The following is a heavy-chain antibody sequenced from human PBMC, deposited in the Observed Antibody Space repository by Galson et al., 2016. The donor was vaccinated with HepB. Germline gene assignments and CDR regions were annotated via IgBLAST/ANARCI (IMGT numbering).Heavy chain of an antibody. CDR3: AAGYNLDF. Sequence: SETLSLTCTVPGGSISGYYCAWIRQPPGKGLEWIGYIYYIGSTTYNPSLKSRVTISADTSKNQFSLNLSSVTAADTAVYYGAAGYNLDFWGPGTLVSVS. D-gene: IGHD3/OR15-3a*01. CDR1: GGSISGYY. J-gene: IGHJ1*01. V-gene: IGHV4-59*13. CDR2: IYYIGST.